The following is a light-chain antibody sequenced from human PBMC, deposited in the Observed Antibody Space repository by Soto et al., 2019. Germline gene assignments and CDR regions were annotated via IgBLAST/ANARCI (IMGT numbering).Light chain of an antibody. V-gene: IGLV1-40*01. J-gene: IGLJ2*01. CDR1: SSNIGAGYD. CDR2: GNS. CDR3: QSSDSSMSGPI. Sequence: QSVLTQPPSVSGAPGQRVTISCTGSSSNIGAGYDVHWYQQLPGTAPKLLIYGNSNRPSGVPDRFSGSKSGTSTSLAITGLHAEDDADYYCQSSDSSMSGPIFGGGTKLTVL.